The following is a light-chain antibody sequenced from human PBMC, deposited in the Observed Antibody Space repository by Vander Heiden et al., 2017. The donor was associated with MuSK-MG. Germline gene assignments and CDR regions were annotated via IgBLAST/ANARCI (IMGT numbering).Light chain of an antibody. V-gene: IGKV2-30*02. CDR1: QSLVHSDGNTY. CDR3: SRGKDWPQT. Sequence: DVVMTQSPLSLPVTLGQPASISCRSSQSLVHSDGNTYLNWFQERPGQSPRRLIYKVSNWDSGVPDRFSGSGSGTDFTLKISRVEAEDVGVYYCSRGKDWPQTFGQGTKVEIK. J-gene: IGKJ1*01. CDR2: KVS.